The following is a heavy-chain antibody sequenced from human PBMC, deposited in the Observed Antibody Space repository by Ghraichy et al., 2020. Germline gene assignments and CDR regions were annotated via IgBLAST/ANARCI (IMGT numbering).Heavy chain of an antibody. CDR3: AREFSGSLCSGGSCRHDYYYYGMAV. Sequence: SQTLSLTCAISGDSVSSNTAAWNWIRQSPSRGLEWLGRTYYRSKWYNDYAVSVKSRITINPDTSKNQFSLQLNSVTPEDTAVYYCAREFSGSLCSGGSCRHDYYYYGMAVWGQGTTVTVSS. V-gene: IGHV6-1*01. CDR1: GDSVSSNTAA. D-gene: IGHD2-15*01. CDR2: TYYRSKWYN. J-gene: IGHJ6*02.